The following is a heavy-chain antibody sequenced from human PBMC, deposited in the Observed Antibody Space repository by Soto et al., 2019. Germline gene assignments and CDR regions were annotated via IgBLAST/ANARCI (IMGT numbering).Heavy chain of an antibody. V-gene: IGHV1-18*01. D-gene: IGHD2-2*01. CDR2: ISAYNGNT. CDR1: GYTFTSYG. CDR3: ARALYCISTSCYAEHWFDP. Sequence: ASVKVSCKASGYTFTSYGISWVRQAPGQGLEWMGWISAYNGNTNYAQKLQGRVTMTTDTSTSTAYMELRSLRSDDTAVYYCARALYCISTSCYAEHWFDPWGQGTLVNVAS. J-gene: IGHJ5*02.